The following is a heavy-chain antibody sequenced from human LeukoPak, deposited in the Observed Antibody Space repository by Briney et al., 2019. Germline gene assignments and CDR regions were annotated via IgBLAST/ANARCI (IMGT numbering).Heavy chain of an antibody. CDR3: AKDLGYSGYDRFDY. CDR1: GFTFSNYA. CDR2: ISYDGSNK. D-gene: IGHD5-12*01. V-gene: IGHV3-30*04. Sequence: GRSLRLSCTTSGFTFSNYAMHWVRQAPGKGMECVAVISYDGSNKYYADSVKGRFTISRDNSKNTLYLQMNSLRAEDTAVYYCAKDLGYSGYDRFDYWGQGTLVTVSS. J-gene: IGHJ4*02.